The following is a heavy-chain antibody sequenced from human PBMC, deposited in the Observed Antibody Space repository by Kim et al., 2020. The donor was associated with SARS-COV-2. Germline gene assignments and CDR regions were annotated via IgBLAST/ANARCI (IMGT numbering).Heavy chain of an antibody. V-gene: IGHV3-64D*09. Sequence: GGSLRLSCSASGFTFSSYAMHWVRQAPGKGLEYVSAISSNGGSTYYADSVKGRFTISRDNSKNTLYLQMSSLRAEDTAVYYCVKATNDYGDHGEEDAFDIWGQGTMVTVSS. CDR3: VKATNDYGDHGEEDAFDI. D-gene: IGHD4-17*01. J-gene: IGHJ3*02. CDR2: ISSNGGST. CDR1: GFTFSSYA.